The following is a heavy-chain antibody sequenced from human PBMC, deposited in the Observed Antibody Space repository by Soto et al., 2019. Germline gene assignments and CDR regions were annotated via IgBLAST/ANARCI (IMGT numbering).Heavy chain of an antibody. CDR3: ARDGRYSGYDYLVRPRSDYYYYGMDV. CDR2: ISYDGSNK. D-gene: IGHD5-12*01. V-gene: IGHV3-30-3*01. CDR1: GFTFSSYA. Sequence: GGSLRLSCAASGFTFSSYAMHWVRQAPGKGLEWVAVISYDGSNKYYADSVKGRFTISRDNSKNTLYLQMNSLRAEDTAVYYCARDGRYSGYDYLVRPRSDYYYYGMDVWGQGTTVTVSS. J-gene: IGHJ6*02.